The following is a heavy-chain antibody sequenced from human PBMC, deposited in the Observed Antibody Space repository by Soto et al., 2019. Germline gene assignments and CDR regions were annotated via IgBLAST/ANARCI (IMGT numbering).Heavy chain of an antibody. D-gene: IGHD2-15*01. CDR3: ARDPVCSGGSCYDL. Sequence: GSLRLSCAASGFTLSRYWMTWVRQAPGKGLEWVANVKQDGSEKYYVDSVKGRFTISRDNAENSLYLQLNSLRAEDTALYYCARDPVCSGGSCYDLWGQGTLVTV. V-gene: IGHV3-7*01. CDR2: VKQDGSEK. CDR1: GFTLSRYW. J-gene: IGHJ5*02.